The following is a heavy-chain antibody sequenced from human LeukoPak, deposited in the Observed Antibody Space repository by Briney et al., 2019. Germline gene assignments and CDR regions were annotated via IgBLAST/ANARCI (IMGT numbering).Heavy chain of an antibody. CDR1: RFTFSSYE. CDR2: IKQDGSEK. J-gene: IGHJ4*02. CDR3: ARDLPPRGYSGYDYYY. V-gene: IGHV3-7*03. Sequence: GGSLRLSCAASRFTFSSYEMNWVRQAPGKGLEWVANIKQDGSEKYYVDSVKGRFTISRDNAKNSLYLQMNSLRAEDTAVYYCARDLPPRGYSGYDYYYWGQGTLVTVSS. D-gene: IGHD5-12*01.